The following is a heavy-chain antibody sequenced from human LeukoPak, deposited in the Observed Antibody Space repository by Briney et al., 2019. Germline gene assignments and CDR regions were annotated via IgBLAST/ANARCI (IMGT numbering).Heavy chain of an antibody. V-gene: IGHV3-30*18. D-gene: IGHD4-17*01. J-gene: IGHJ5*02. CDR2: ISYDGSSE. Sequence: GKSLRLSCTASGFTFSDYGMHWVRQPPGKGLEWVAVISYDGSSEHYADSVKGRFTISRDNFKNTLFLQMNSVRTEDTAMYYCAKSFFSTVTTNPNYFDPWGQGTLVIVSS. CDR1: GFTFSDYG. CDR3: AKSFFSTVTTNPNYFDP.